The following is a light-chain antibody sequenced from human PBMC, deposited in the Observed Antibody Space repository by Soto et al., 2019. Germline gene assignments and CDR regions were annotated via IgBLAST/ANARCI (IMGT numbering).Light chain of an antibody. V-gene: IGKV3-11*01. CDR1: QSVSNS. CDR3: QQRNNWPPWT. J-gene: IGKJ1*01. CDR2: DAS. Sequence: EIVLTQSPATLSLSPGERATLSCRASQSVSNSLAWYQQKSGQAPRLLIYDASNRATGIPARFSGSGSGTDVTLPISSLEPEDFAVYYCQQRNNWPPWTFGQGTKVEIK.